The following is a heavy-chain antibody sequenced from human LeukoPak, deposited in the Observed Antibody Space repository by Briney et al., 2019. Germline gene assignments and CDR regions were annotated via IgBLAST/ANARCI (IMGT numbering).Heavy chain of an antibody. CDR2: INHSGST. CDR3: ARGITYCHYY. Sequence: PSETLSLTCAVYGGSFSGYYWSWIRQPPGKGLEWIGEINHSGSTNYNPSLKSRVTISVDTSKNQFSLKLSSVTAADTAVYYRARGITYCHYYWGQGTLVTVSS. J-gene: IGHJ4*02. V-gene: IGHV4-34*01. CDR1: GGSFSGYY. D-gene: IGHD2-21*01.